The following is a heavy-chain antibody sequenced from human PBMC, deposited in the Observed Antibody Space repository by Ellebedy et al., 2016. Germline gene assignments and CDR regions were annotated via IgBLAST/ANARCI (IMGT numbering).Heavy chain of an antibody. Sequence: SETLSLXXTVSGGSISSYYWSWIRQPPGKGLEWIGYIYYSGSTNYNPSLKSRVTISVDTSKNQFSLKLTSVTAADTAVYYCARAHQGPDWFDPWGQGTLVTVSS. J-gene: IGHJ5*02. D-gene: IGHD2-2*01. CDR1: GGSISSYY. CDR3: ARAHQGPDWFDP. V-gene: IGHV4-59*01. CDR2: IYYSGST.